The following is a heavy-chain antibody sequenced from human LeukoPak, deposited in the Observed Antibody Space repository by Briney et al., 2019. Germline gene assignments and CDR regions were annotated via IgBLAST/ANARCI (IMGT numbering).Heavy chain of an antibody. CDR1: GGTFSSYA. V-gene: IGHV1-69*01. CDR2: IIPIFGTA. Sequence: SVKVSCKASGGTFSSYAISWVRQAPGQGLEWMGGIIPIFGTANYAQKFQGRVTITADESTSTAYMELSSLRSEDTAVYYCARGPTYYYDSSGYTTLGYWGQGTLVTVSS. CDR3: ARGPTYYYDSSGYTTLGY. D-gene: IGHD3-22*01. J-gene: IGHJ4*02.